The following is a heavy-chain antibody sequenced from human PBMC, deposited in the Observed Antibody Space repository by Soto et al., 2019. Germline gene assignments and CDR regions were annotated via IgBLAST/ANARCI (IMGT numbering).Heavy chain of an antibody. V-gene: IGHV3-30-3*01. CDR1: GFTFSSYA. CDR2: ISYDGSNK. D-gene: IGHD6-19*01. Sequence: QVQLVESGGGVVQPGRSLRLSCAAPGFTFSSYAMHWVRQAPGKGLEWVVVISYDGSNKYYADSVKGRFTISRDHSQNTLYLQTNSLRAEETAVYYCARDKREQWLSTFDYWGQGTLVSVSS. CDR3: ARDKREQWLSTFDY. J-gene: IGHJ4*02.